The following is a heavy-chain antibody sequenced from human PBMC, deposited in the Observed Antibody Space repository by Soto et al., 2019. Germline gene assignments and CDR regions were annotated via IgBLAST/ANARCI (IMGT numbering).Heavy chain of an antibody. J-gene: IGHJ3*02. D-gene: IGHD3-10*01. CDR3: AREVDGSGSYYVDI. V-gene: IGHV4-31*03. CDR1: GDSISSGGYY. Sequence: QVQLQESGPGLVKPSQTLSLTCTVSGDSISSGGYYWSWIRQHPGKGLEWIGYIYYSGRTYYNPSLKSRITMSVDTSKNQFSLELSSVTAADTAVYYCAREVDGSGSYYVDIWGQGTMVTVSS. CDR2: IYYSGRT.